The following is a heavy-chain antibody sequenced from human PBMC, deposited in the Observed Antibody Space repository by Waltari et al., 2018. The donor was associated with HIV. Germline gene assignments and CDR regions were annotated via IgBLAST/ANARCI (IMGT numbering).Heavy chain of an antibody. CDR3: ARDSAPGLAVDDDDGEFFYYGLDV. J-gene: IGHJ6*01. D-gene: IGHD6-19*01. CDR2: VNHVGRT. Sequence: QVHLEQWGTGLLRPSENLSLTCAVYGGYFSGYYCSWIPQSPRGGLGWIGEVNHVGRTNYSPSLKGRVTVSVDTSKNQFSLTMRSVTAADTAVYYCARDSAPGLAVDDDDGEFFYYGLDVWGQGTTVTVSS. V-gene: IGHV4-34*01. CDR1: GGYFSGYY.